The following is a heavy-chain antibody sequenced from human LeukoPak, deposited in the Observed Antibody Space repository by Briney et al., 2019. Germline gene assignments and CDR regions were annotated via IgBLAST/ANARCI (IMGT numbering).Heavy chain of an antibody. CDR1: RFTFSSYW. Sequence: GGSLRLSCEASRFTFSSYWMSWVRQAPGKGLEWVGNIKDDGSQKNYIDSVRGRFTISRDNAKASLFLQMNSLSFEDTAVYYCARRNAGTWWSFDSWGQGTLVTVSS. CDR3: ARRNAGTWWSFDS. J-gene: IGHJ4*02. CDR2: IKDDGSQK. D-gene: IGHD2-15*01. V-gene: IGHV3-7*01.